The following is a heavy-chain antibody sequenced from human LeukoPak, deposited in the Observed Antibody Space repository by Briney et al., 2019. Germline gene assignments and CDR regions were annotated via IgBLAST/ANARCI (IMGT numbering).Heavy chain of an antibody. J-gene: IGHJ4*02. V-gene: IGHV1-8*01. CDR3: ARIPPGGTSPPDY. D-gene: IGHD2-8*01. Sequence: ASVEVSCKASGYTFTSYDINWVRQATGQGLEWMGWMSPNSGNTGYAQKFQGRVTITRSTSISTAYMELSSLRSDDTAVYYCARIPPGGTSPPDYWGQGTLVTVSS. CDR2: MSPNSGNT. CDR1: GYTFTSYD.